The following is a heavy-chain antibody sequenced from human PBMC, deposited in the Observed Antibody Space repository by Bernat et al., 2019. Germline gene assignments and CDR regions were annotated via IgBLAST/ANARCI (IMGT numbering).Heavy chain of an antibody. J-gene: IGHJ4*02. CDR1: GFTFSNAW. CDR3: TTLYYDILTGYYIDY. D-gene: IGHD3-9*01. V-gene: IGHV3-15*01. Sequence: AASGFTFSNAWMSWVRQAPGKGLELVGRIKSKTDGGTTDYAAPVKGRFTISRDDSKNTLYLQMNSLTTEDTAVYYCTTLYYDILTGYYIDYWGQGTL. CDR2: IKSKTDGGTT.